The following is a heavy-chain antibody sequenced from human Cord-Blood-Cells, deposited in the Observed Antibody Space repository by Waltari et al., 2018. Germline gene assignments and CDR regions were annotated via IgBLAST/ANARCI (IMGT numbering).Heavy chain of an antibody. CDR1: GGSISSSSYY. CDR3: ATASPLCSSTSCYYYYGMDV. Sequence: QLQLQESGPGLVKPSETLSLTCTVSGGSISSSSYYWGWIRQPPGKGLEWIGSIYYSGSTYHNPSLKSRVTISVDTSKNQFSLKLSSVTAADTAVYYCATASPLCSSTSCYYYYGMDVWGQGTTVTVSS. D-gene: IGHD2-2*01. J-gene: IGHJ6*02. CDR2: IYYSGST. V-gene: IGHV4-39*01.